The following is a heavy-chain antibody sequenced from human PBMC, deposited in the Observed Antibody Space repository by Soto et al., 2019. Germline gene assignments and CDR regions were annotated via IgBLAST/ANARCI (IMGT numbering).Heavy chain of an antibody. D-gene: IGHD4-17*01. CDR2: ISRSRSYI. J-gene: IGHJ4*02. CDR1: GFSLSSYA. V-gene: IGHV3-21*01. Sequence: EVQLVESGGGLVKPGGSLRLSCAASGFSLSSYAMNWVRQAPGKGLEWVSSISRSRSYIYYADSVKGRFTIASDKAKNSLYLEMNSLRAEDTAVYYCARVQSDYGDDKVFDYWGQGTLVTVSS. CDR3: ARVQSDYGDDKVFDY.